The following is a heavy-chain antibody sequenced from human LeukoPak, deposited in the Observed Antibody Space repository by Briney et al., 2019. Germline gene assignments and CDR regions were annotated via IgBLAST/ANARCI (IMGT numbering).Heavy chain of an antibody. D-gene: IGHD5-24*01. CDR3: ARGDPHADP. V-gene: IGHV3-48*03. CDR2: ITISGHTK. CDR1: GFDLSTYE. J-gene: IGHJ5*02. Sequence: GGSLRLSCAASGFDLSTYEMNWVRQAPGKGLEWIADITISGHTKNYADSVKGRFSISRDNARTSLYLQMHSLRVEDTGVYYCARGDPHADPWGQGTLVTVSS.